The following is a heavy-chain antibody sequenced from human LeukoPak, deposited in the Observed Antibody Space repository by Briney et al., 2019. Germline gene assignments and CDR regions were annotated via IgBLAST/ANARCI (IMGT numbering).Heavy chain of an antibody. CDR2: INHSGST. V-gene: IGHV4-34*01. CDR3: ARGELPGDWDY. Sequence: SETLSLTCAVYGGSFSGYYWSWIRQPPGKGLEWIGEINHSGSTNYNPSLKSRVTISADTSKNQLSLKLSSVTAADTAVYYCARGELPGDWDYWGQGTLVTVSS. D-gene: IGHD1-26*01. J-gene: IGHJ4*02. CDR1: GGSFSGYY.